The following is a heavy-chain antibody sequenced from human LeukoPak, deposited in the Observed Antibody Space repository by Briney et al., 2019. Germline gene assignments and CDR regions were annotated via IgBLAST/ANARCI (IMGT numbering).Heavy chain of an antibody. V-gene: IGHV4-4*07. CDR2: IYSNGST. J-gene: IGHJ4*02. CDR3: ARGGKATVVTM. D-gene: IGHD4-23*01. CDR1: GGSINSYY. Sequence: PSETLSLTCTVSGGSINSYYWSWIRQPAGKGLEWIGRIYSNGSTNCNPSLKSRVSMSVDTSKNQFSLKLTSVTAADTAVYYCARGGKATVVTMWGQGILVTVSS.